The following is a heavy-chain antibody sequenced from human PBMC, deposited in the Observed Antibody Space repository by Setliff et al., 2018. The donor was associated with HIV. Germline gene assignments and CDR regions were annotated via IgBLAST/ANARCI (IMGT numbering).Heavy chain of an antibody. Sequence: LSLTCTVSGDSISSYSWNWIRQPPGRGLEWIGYVYASGETNYNPSPKSRVTMSTDTSRNQFFLNLNYATAADTAVYFCARRVLQDSTITSSNWFDSWGQGTLVTVSS. CDR1: GDSISSYS. V-gene: IGHV4-4*09. J-gene: IGHJ5*01. D-gene: IGHD2-2*01. CDR2: VYASGET. CDR3: ARRVLQDSTITSSNWFDS.